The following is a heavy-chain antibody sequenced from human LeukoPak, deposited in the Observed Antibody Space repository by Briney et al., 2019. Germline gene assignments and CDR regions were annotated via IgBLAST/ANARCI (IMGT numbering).Heavy chain of an antibody. D-gene: IGHD2-15*01. CDR2: IVSDGAT. CDR1: GFTLSDYD. V-gene: IGHV3-13*01. CDR3: VRGPYCSGGSCNGHFDY. Sequence: GGALRLSCAASGFTLSDYDMYWVGHSPAKGLERVSAIVSDGATYYPGSVQGRFTISIANAKNSLYLQMNSLRGGDTAVYYCVRGPYCSGGSCNGHFDYWGQGTLVTASS. J-gene: IGHJ4*02.